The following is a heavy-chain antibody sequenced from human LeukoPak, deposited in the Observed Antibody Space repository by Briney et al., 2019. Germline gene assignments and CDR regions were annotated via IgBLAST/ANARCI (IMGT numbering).Heavy chain of an antibody. J-gene: IGHJ4*02. D-gene: IGHD1-26*01. CDR1: GFTFSSDA. Sequence: PGGSLRLSCAASGFTFSSDAMHWVRQAPGKGLEWVAFISFDGSKKYFADSGKGRFTISRDNSKNTLYLQMNSLRAEDTAVYYCAKDLATKYSLDYWGQGTLVTVSS. V-gene: IGHV3-30*18. CDR2: ISFDGSKK. CDR3: AKDLATKYSLDY.